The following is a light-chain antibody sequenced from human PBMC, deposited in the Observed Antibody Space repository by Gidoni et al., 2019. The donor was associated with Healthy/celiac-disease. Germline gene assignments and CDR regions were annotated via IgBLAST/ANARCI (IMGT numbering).Light chain of an antibody. CDR3: QQYGGSPPWT. CDR1: QSVSSTY. J-gene: IGKJ1*01. CDR2: GVF. V-gene: IGKV3-20*01. Sequence: EIVLTQSPDTLSLSPGEGATLSCRASQSVSSTYLAWYQQKPGQAPRLLIYGVFNRATGIPDRFRGSGSGTDFTLTISRLEPEDFAVYYCQQYGGSPPWTFGQGTKVEIK.